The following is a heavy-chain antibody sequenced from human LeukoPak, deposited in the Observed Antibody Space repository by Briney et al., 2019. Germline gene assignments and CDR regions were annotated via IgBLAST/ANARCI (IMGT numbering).Heavy chain of an antibody. CDR3: ARERSKKYYYDSSGCPDY. CDR2: IYHSGST. CDR1: GYSISSGYY. Sequence: SETLSLTCAVSGYSISSGYYWGWIRQPPGKGLEWIGSIYHSGSTYYNPSLKSRVTISVDTSKNQFSLKLSSVTAADTAVYYCARERSKKYYYDSSGCPDYWGQGTLVTVSS. V-gene: IGHV4-38-2*02. D-gene: IGHD3-22*01. J-gene: IGHJ4*02.